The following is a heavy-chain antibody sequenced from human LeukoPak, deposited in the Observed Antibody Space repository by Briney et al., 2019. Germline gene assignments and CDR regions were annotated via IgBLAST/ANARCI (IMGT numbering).Heavy chain of an antibody. CDR3: ARGCGIYYDSSGCY. D-gene: IGHD3-22*01. V-gene: IGHV4-59*01. CDR1: GGSISSYY. J-gene: IGHJ4*02. CDR2: IYYSGST. Sequence: SETLSLTCTVSGGSISSYYWSWIRQPPGEGLEWIGYIYYSGSTNYNPSLKSRVTISVDTSKNQFSLKLSSVTAADTAVYYCARGCGIYYDSSGCYWGQGTLVTVSS.